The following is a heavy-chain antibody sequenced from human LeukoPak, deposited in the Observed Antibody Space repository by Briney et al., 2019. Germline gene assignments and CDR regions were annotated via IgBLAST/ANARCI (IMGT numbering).Heavy chain of an antibody. J-gene: IGHJ1*01. CDR2: ISYDGSNK. CDR1: GFTFSSYA. Sequence: PGRSLRLSCAASGFTFSSYATHWVRQAPGKGLEWVAVISYDGSNKYYADSVKGRFTISRDNSKNTLYLQTNSLRAEDTAVYYCARDLGLRGDYAYFQHWGQGTLVTVSS. V-gene: IGHV3-30*04. D-gene: IGHD2-21*02. CDR3: ARDLGLRGDYAYFQH.